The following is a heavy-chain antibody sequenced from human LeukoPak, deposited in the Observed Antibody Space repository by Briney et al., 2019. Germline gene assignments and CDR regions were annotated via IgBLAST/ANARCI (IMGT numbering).Heavy chain of an antibody. CDR2: IYYSGSA. Sequence: SETLSLTCTVSGGSISSYYWSWIRQPPGKGLEWIGYIYYSGSANYNPSLKSRVTMSVDTSKNQFSLKLSSVTAADTAVYYCARAEQAGYSSGWYDYSFDYWGQGTLVTVSS. V-gene: IGHV4-59*12. D-gene: IGHD6-19*01. J-gene: IGHJ4*02. CDR3: ARAEQAGYSSGWYDYSFDY. CDR1: GGSISSYY.